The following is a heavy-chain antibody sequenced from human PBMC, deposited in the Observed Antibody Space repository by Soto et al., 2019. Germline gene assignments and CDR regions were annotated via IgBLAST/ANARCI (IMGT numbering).Heavy chain of an antibody. J-gene: IGHJ4*02. D-gene: IGHD4-17*01. CDR2: IYYSGST. CDR3: ARGLSVTLFDN. V-gene: IGHV4-31*03. Sequence: QVQLQESGPGLVKPSQTLSLTCTVSGGSISTGGYYWTWIREHPGKGLEWIGYIYYSGSTYYNPSLKSRVTISVDTSKNQFSLKLSSVTAADTAVYYCARGLSVTLFDNWGQGTLVTVSS. CDR1: GGSISTGGYY.